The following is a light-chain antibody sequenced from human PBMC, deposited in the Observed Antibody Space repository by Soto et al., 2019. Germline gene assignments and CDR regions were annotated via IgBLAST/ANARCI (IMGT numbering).Light chain of an antibody. CDR1: QSVSSK. V-gene: IGKV3D-15*01. CDR3: QQYNNWPLT. J-gene: IGKJ4*01. CDR2: DAS. Sequence: EIVMTQSPATLSVSPGERATLSCRASQSVSSKLAWYQQKPDQAPRLLIYDASTRATDIPASFSGSGSGTEFTLTITSLQSEDFAVYYCQQYNNWPLTFGGGTKVEIK.